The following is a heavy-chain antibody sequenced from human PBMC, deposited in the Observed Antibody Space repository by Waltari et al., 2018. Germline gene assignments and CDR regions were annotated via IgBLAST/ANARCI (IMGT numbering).Heavy chain of an antibody. V-gene: IGHV1-69*02. CDR3: ATSQSGTYYDAIVV. Sequence: QVQLVQSGAEVKKPGSSVKVSCKASGGTFSSSTVTWVRRAPGQGLDWMGRIVPCLGLTSYAHSFQGRVTISADESTSTVYMELRSLTFEDSAVYYCATSQSGTYYDAIVVWGQGTKVT. CDR2: IVPCLGLT. D-gene: IGHD1-26*01. J-gene: IGHJ3*01. CDR1: GGTFSSST.